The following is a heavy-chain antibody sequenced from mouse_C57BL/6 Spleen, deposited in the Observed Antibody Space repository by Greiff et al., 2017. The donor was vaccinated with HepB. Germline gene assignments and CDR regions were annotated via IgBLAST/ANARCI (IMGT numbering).Heavy chain of an antibody. J-gene: IGHJ2*01. V-gene: IGHV1-82*01. Sequence: QVQLKQSGPELVKPGASVKISCKASGYAFSSSWMNWVKQRPGKGLEWIGRIYPGDGDTNYNGKFKGKATLTADKSSSTAYMQLSSLTSEDSAVYFCAREGSYYFDYWGQGTTLTVSS. CDR1: GYAFSSSW. CDR3: AREGSYYFDY. CDR2: IYPGDGDT.